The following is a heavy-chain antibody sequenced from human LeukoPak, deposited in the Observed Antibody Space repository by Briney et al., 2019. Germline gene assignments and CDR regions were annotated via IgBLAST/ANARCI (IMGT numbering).Heavy chain of an antibody. CDR3: AKSSVWFGELSASSDY. V-gene: IGHV3-23*01. CDR2: ISGSGGST. CDR1: GFTFSSYA. Sequence: GGSLRLSCAASGFTFSSYAMSWVRQAPGKGLEWVSAISGSGGSTYYADSVKGRFTISRDNSKNTLYLQMNSLRAEDTAVYYCAKSSVWFGELSASSDYWGQGTLVTVSS. J-gene: IGHJ4*02. D-gene: IGHD3-10*01.